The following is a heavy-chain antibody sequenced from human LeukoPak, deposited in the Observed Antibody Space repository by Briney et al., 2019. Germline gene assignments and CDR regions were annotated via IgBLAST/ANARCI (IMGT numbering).Heavy chain of an antibody. Sequence: IGYIYYRGNTDYPPSLKSRGTFSVDASKNQFSLRLSSVTAADTAMYYCARHTPSGTYYFDYWGQGTLVTVSS. V-gene: IGHV4-59*08. D-gene: IGHD1-26*01. J-gene: IGHJ4*02. CDR3: ARHTPSGTYYFDY. CDR2: IYYRGNT.